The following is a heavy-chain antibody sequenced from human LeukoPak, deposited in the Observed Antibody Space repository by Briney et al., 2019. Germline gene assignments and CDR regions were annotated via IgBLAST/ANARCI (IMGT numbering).Heavy chain of an antibody. CDR1: GYTFTGYY. J-gene: IGHJ6*03. CDR2: INPNSGGT. V-gene: IGHV1-2*02. CDR3: AREGTQNSELHPMDV. D-gene: IGHD1-14*01. Sequence: ASVKVSCKASGYTFTGYYMHWVRQAPGQGLEWMGWINPNSGGTNYAQKFQGRVTMTRDTSISTAYMELSRLRSDDTAVYYCAREGTQNSELHPMDVWGKGTTVTVSS.